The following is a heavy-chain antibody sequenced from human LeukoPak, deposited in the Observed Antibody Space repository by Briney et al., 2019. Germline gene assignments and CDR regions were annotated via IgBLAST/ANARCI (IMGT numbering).Heavy chain of an antibody. CDR3: AREFYYYDSSGDNWFDP. Sequence: SETLSLTCSVSGVSIGSYYWAWIRLPAGKELEWIGRIHSGGSTNYNPSLKSRVTMSVDTSKNQFSLRLTSVTAADTAVYYCAREFYYYDSSGDNWFDPWGQGTLVTVSS. J-gene: IGHJ5*02. CDR1: GVSIGSYY. CDR2: IHSGGST. V-gene: IGHV4-4*07. D-gene: IGHD3-22*01.